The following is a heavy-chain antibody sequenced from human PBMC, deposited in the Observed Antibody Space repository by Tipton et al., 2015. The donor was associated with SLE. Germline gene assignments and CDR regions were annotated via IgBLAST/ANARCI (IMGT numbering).Heavy chain of an antibody. CDR3: ARDGSTYDTFDL. D-gene: IGHD6-13*01. J-gene: IGHJ3*01. CDR2: ISYDGSHK. CDR1: GFTFSPYT. V-gene: IGHV3-30*03. Sequence: SLRLSCAASGFTFSPYTMHWVRQAPGKGLEWVALISYDGSHKYYADSVKGRFTISRDNSKNTLYLQMNSLRTEDTAVYYCARDGSTYDTFDLWGQGTMVTVSS.